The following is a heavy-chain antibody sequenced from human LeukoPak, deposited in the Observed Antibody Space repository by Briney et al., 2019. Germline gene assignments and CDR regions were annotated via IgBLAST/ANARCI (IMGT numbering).Heavy chain of an antibody. V-gene: IGHV3-9*01. Sequence: GRSLRLSCAASGFTFDDYAMHWVRQAPGKGLEWVSGISWNSGSIGYADSVKGRFTISRDNAKNSLYLQMNSLRAEDTAVYYCARGSGGAYDYWGQGTLVTVSS. CDR2: ISWNSGSI. D-gene: IGHD3-16*01. J-gene: IGHJ4*02. CDR1: GFTFDDYA. CDR3: ARGSGGAYDY.